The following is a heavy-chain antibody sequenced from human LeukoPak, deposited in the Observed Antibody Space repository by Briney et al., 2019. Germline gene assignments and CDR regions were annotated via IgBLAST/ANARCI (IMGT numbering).Heavy chain of an antibody. CDR1: GGSISSYY. D-gene: IGHD1-26*01. CDR2: IYTSGST. CDR3: ARENSGSYREFDY. Sequence: SETLSLTCTVSGGSISSYYWSWIRQPAGKGLEWIGRIYTSGSTNYNASLKSRVSMSVDTSKNQFSLKLSSETAADTAVFYCARENSGSYREFDYWGQGTLVTVSS. V-gene: IGHV4-4*07. J-gene: IGHJ4*02.